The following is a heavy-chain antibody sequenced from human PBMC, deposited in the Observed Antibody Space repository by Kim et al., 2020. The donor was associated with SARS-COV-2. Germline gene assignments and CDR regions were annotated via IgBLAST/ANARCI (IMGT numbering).Heavy chain of an antibody. D-gene: IGHD3-10*01. CDR1: GGSISSYY. Sequence: SETLSLTCTVSGGSISSYYWSWIRQTAGKGLEWIGRIYTSVSTNYNPSLKSRVTMSLDTSKNQFSLKLSSVTAADTAVYYCARTSGSYYNYVMDVWGQGTTVTVSS. CDR3: ARTSGSYYNYVMDV. V-gene: IGHV4-4*07. CDR2: IYTSVST. J-gene: IGHJ6*02.